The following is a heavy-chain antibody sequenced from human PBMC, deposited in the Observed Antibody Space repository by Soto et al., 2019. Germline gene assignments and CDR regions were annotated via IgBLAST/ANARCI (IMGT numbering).Heavy chain of an antibody. CDR1: GGSISTGVYS. V-gene: IGHV4-30-2*01. CDR2: INHSGST. J-gene: IGHJ6*02. CDR3: ARGHYRYAMDV. Sequence: SEPLSLTCDVSGGSISTGVYSWNWIRQPPGKGLEWVGYINHSGSTYDNPSLKSRVTMSVNRSKNQFSLNLTSVTAADTSVYFCARGHYRYAMDVWGQGTTVTVSS.